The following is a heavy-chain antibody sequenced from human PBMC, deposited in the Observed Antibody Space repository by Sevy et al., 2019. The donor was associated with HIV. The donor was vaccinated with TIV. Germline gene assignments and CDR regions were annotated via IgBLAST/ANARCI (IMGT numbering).Heavy chain of an antibody. CDR3: AREADNSARWLDP. V-gene: IGHV3-30*02. CDR2: IWHDGSNK. D-gene: IGHD4-4*01. Sequence: GGSLRLSCAASGFTFNFHGMHWVRQAPGKGLEWVAFIWHDGSNKYMADSVKGRFTISRDNSKNTLFLQMDSLTVEDTAVYYCAREADNSARWLDPWGQGTLVTVSS. CDR1: GFTFNFHG. J-gene: IGHJ5*02.